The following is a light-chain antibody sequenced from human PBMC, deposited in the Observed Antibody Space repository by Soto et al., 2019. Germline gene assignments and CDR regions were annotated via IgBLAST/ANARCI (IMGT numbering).Light chain of an antibody. Sequence: DIVMTQSPDSLAVSLGERATINCKSSQSVLYSSNHQHYLAWYQQKPGQPPKLLIYWASTRESGVPDRFSGSGSGTDFTLTISSLQAEDVAVYYCQQYYSTPLTFGGGTKVEIK. CDR3: QQYYSTPLT. CDR2: WAS. J-gene: IGKJ4*01. V-gene: IGKV4-1*01. CDR1: QSVLYSSNHQHY.